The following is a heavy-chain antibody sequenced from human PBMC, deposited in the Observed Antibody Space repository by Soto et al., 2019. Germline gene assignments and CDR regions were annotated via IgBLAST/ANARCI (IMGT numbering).Heavy chain of an antibody. Sequence: QVQLVESEGGVVQPGRSLRLSCAASGFPFTSYGMHWVREGPGKGLEWLAVISYDGSNKFYADSVKGRFTISRDNSKNTLYLQINSLRPEDTALYYCVGGQFYFDYRGQGTLVIVSS. D-gene: IGHD3-10*01. CDR3: VGGQFYFDY. CDR1: GFPFTSYG. V-gene: IGHV3-30*03. CDR2: ISYDGSNK. J-gene: IGHJ4*02.